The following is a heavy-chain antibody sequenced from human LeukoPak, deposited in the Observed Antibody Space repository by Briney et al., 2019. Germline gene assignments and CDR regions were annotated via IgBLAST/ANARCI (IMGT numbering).Heavy chain of an antibody. CDR3: ARDSLSIALDY. V-gene: IGHV4-4*07. J-gene: IGHJ4*02. CDR1: GGSISSYY. CDR2: IYTSGST. D-gene: IGHD2-15*01. Sequence: SETLSLTCTVSGGSISSYYWSWIRQPAGKGLEWIGRIYTSGSTNYNPSLKSRVTISVDKSKNQFSLKLSSVTAADTAVYYCARDSLSIALDYWGQGTLVTVSS.